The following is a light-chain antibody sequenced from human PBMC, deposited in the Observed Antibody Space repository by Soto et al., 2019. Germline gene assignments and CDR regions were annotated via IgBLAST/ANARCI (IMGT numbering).Light chain of an antibody. J-gene: IGLJ2*01. Sequence: QSVLTQPPSTSGTPGQRVTISCSGSSSNIGRNYVYWYQQLPGTAPKVLIYRNDQRPSGVPDRFSGSKSGTSASLAISGLRSEDEADYYCATWDDSLSGRVFGGGTKLTVL. V-gene: IGLV1-47*01. CDR2: RND. CDR3: ATWDDSLSGRV. CDR1: SSNIGRNY.